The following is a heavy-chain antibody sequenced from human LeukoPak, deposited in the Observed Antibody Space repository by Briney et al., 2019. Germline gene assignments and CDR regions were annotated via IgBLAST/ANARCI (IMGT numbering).Heavy chain of an antibody. D-gene: IGHD3-22*01. J-gene: IGHJ6*03. V-gene: IGHV4-59*01. CDR3: ARSPDSSGYYGYYYMDV. CDR2: INYSGST. Sequence: SETLSLTCTVSGGSISSYYWSWIRQPPGKGLGGIGNINYSGSTNNNPSPKSRVTISVDTSKNQYSLKLSSVTAADTAVYYCARSPDSSGYYGYYYMDVWGKGTTVTISS. CDR1: GGSISSYY.